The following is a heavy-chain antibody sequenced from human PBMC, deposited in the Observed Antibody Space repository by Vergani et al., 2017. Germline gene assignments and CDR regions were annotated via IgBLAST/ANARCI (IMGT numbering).Heavy chain of an antibody. CDR1: GGSFSGYY. V-gene: IGHV4-34*01. J-gene: IGHJ4*02. CDR2: INHSGST. Sequence: QVQLQQWGAGLLKPSETLSLTCAVYGGSFSGYYWSWIRQPPGKGLEWIGEINHSGSTNYNPSLKSRVTISVDTSKNQFSLKLSSVTAADTAVYYCARGGVAVAGRIDYWGQGTLVTVSS. D-gene: IGHD6-19*01. CDR3: ARGGVAVAGRIDY.